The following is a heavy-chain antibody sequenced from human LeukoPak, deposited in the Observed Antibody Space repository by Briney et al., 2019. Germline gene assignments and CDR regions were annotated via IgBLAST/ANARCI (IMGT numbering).Heavy chain of an antibody. CDR3: ARVGGGVEQANWFDP. V-gene: IGHV1-2*02. D-gene: IGHD1-26*01. CDR1: GYTFTGYY. CDR2: INPNSGVT. Sequence: GASVKVSCKASGYTFTGYYMHWVRQAPGQGLEWLGWINPNSGVTNYAQKFQGRVTMTRDTSISTAYMELSRLRSDDTAVYYCARVGGGVEQANWFDPWGQGTLVTVSS. J-gene: IGHJ5*02.